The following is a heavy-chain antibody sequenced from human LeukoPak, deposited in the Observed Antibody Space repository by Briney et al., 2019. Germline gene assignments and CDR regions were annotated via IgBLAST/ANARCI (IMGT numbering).Heavy chain of an antibody. CDR2: ISSSSSTI. CDR3: ARDRVTIFGEAHYYMDV. CDR1: GFTFSSYS. Sequence: GGSLRLSCAASGFTFSSYSMNWVRQAPGKGLEWASYISSSSSTIYYADSVKGRFTISRDNAKNSLYLQMNSLRAEDTAVYYCARDRVTIFGEAHYYMDVWGKGTTVTVSS. J-gene: IGHJ6*03. V-gene: IGHV3-48*01. D-gene: IGHD3-3*01.